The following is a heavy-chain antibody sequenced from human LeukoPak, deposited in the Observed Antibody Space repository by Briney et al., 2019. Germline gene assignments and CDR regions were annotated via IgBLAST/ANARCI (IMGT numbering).Heavy chain of an antibody. CDR2: ISSSSSTI. V-gene: IGHV3-48*04. CDR3: ARDPTKEWLHPSDY. J-gene: IGHJ4*02. Sequence: GGSLRLSCAASGFTFSSYSMNWVRQAPGKGPEWVSYISSSSSTIYYADSVKSRFTISRDNAKNTLYLQMNSLRAEDTAVYYCARDPTKEWLHPSDYWGQGTLVTVSS. CDR1: GFTFSSYS. D-gene: IGHD5-24*01.